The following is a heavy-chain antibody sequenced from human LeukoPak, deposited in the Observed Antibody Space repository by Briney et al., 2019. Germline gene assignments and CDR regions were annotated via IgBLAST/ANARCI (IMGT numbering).Heavy chain of an antibody. V-gene: IGHV3-23*01. CDR3: AKAGFYDSSGYYLNGFDY. J-gene: IGHJ4*02. CDR2: ISGSGGST. D-gene: IGHD3-22*01. Sequence: GGSLRLSCVASGFTFSSYAMSWVRQAPGKGLEWVSGISGSGGSTYYADSVKGRFTISRDNSKNTLYLQMSSLRAEDTAVYYCAKAGFYDSSGYYLNGFDYWGQGTLVTVSS. CDR1: GFTFSSYA.